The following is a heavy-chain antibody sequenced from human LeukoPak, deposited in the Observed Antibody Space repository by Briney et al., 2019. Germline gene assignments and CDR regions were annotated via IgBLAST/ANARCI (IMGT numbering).Heavy chain of an antibody. Sequence: SETLSLTCTVSGGSISSSSYYWGWIRQPPGKGLEWIGSIYYSGSTYYNPSLKSRVTISVDTSKNQFSLKLSSVTAADTAVYYCARERHGDFDYWGQGTLVTVSS. CDR2: IYYSGST. CDR3: ARERHGDFDY. J-gene: IGHJ4*02. CDR1: GGSISSSSYY. V-gene: IGHV4-39*07. D-gene: IGHD4-17*01.